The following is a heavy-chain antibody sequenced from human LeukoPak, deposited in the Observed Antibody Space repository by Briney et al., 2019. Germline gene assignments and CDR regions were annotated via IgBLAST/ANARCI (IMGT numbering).Heavy chain of an antibody. Sequence: GGSLRLSCAASGFSFRSFWMSWVRQAPGKGLEWVASIKEGGSDKYYVESVKGRFTISRENARNSLYLQMNSLRAEDTAVYYCARVLWFGGIYYFDYWGQGTLVTVSS. D-gene: IGHD3-10*01. V-gene: IGHV3-7*04. CDR1: GFSFRSFW. CDR3: ARVLWFGGIYYFDY. CDR2: IKEGGSDK. J-gene: IGHJ4*02.